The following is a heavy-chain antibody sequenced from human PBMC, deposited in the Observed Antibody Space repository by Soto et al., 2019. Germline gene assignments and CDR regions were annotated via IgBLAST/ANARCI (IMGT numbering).Heavy chain of an antibody. V-gene: IGHV3-15*07. CDR1: GVTFSNAW. CDR3: TTFSLPPDVYYGSGRSMDLFDS. Sequence: PGGSLRLSCAASGVTFSNAWMNWVRQAPGKGLEWVGRIKSKTDGGTTDYAAPVKGRFTISRDDSKNTLYLQMNSLKTEDTAVYYCTTFSLPPDVYYGSGRSMDLFDSWGQGTLVPVSP. J-gene: IGHJ4*02. CDR2: IKSKTDGGTT. D-gene: IGHD3-10*01.